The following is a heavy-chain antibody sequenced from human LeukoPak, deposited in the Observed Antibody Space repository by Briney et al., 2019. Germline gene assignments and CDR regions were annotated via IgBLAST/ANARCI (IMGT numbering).Heavy chain of an antibody. CDR2: ISGSGGST. D-gene: IGHD6-6*01. J-gene: IGHJ4*02. CDR3: AKPPRRTGQGFDY. CDR1: GFFFSSYA. Sequence: GGSLRLSCAASGFFFSSYAMSWVRQAPGKGLEWVSAISGSGGSTYYADSVKGRFTISRDNSNNTLYLQMNSLRAEDTAVYYCAKPPRRTGQGFDYWGQGTLVTVSS. V-gene: IGHV3-23*01.